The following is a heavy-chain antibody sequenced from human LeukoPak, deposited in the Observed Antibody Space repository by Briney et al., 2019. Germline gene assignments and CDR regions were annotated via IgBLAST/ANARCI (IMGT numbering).Heavy chain of an antibody. CDR3: ARSNTGTGWKYYFDH. J-gene: IGHJ4*02. CDR1: GFTFEDYA. V-gene: IGHV3-49*04. Sequence: PGGSLRLSCTTSGFTFEDYAMTWVRQAPGKGLEWVGFIRSKDFGRTTEYAASVKGRFTVSRDDSRGIAYLQMNSLKSEDTATYYCARSNTGTGWKYYFDHWGQGTLITVSS. D-gene: IGHD1-14*01. CDR2: IRSKDFGRTT.